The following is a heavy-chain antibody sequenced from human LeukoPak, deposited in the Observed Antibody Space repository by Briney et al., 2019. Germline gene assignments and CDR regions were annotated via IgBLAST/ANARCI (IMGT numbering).Heavy chain of an antibody. CDR3: ARGPDYYGSGGYYNTPFDY. J-gene: IGHJ4*02. D-gene: IGHD3-10*01. CDR2: IYPGDSDT. Sequence: GESLKISCKGSGYSFTSYWIGWVRQMPGKGLEWMGIIYPGDSDTRYSPSFQGQVTISADKSISTAYLQWSSLKASDTAMYYCARGPDYYGSGGYYNTPFDYWGQGTLVTVSS. CDR1: GYSFTSYW. V-gene: IGHV5-51*01.